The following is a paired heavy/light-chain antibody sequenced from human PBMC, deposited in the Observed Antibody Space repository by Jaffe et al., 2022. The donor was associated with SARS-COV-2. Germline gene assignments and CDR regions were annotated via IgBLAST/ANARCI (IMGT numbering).Light chain of an antibody. CDR1: QSVSSDY. CDR2: GAS. J-gene: IGKJ3*01. V-gene: IGKV3-20*01. Sequence: EVVLTQSPGTLSLSPGERVTLSCRASQSVSSDYLAWYQHKPGQAPRLLIYGASIRATGIPDRFSGSGSGTDFTLTISRLEPEDFAVYYCQQYGTSPFTFGPGTKVDIK. CDR3: QQYGTSPFT.
Heavy chain of an antibody. D-gene: IGHD2-21*02. CDR3: ARALGPNCAVGCYSRIFDS. V-gene: IGHV3-23*04. CDR2: ISGSGDGT. Sequence: EVHLVESGGGLIQPGGSLRLSCAASGFTFSSNAMSWVRQAPGKGLECVSIISGSGDGTYYGDAVEGRFTISRDNSRNAVYLQMHSLRAEDTAVYYCARALGPNCAVGCYSRIFDSWGQGMLVTVSS. CDR1: GFTFSSNA. J-gene: IGHJ4*02.